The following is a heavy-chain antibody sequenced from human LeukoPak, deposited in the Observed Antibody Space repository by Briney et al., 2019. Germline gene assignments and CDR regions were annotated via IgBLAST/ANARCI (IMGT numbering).Heavy chain of an antibody. CDR1: GGSISSYY. CDR3: ARFIAAAGYFDY. D-gene: IGHD6-13*01. J-gene: IGHJ4*02. Sequence: SETLSLTCTVSGGSISSYYWSWIRQPPGKGLEWIGYIYYSRSTNYNPSLKSRVTISVDTSKNQFSLKLSSVTAADTAVYYCARFIAAAGYFDYWGQGTLVTVSS. V-gene: IGHV4-59*01. CDR2: IYYSRST.